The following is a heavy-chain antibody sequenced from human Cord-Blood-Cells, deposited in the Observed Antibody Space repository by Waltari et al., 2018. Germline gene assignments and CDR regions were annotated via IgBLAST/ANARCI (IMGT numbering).Heavy chain of an antibody. CDR2: ISAYNGNT. J-gene: IGHJ3*02. D-gene: IGHD3-10*01. CDR3: ARVGSGIYDACDI. CDR1: GYTFTSYG. Sequence: QVQLVQSGAEVTKPGASVKVSCPASGYTFTSYGLIWVRQATGQGREWMGWISAYNGNTNYAQRLQGRVTMATDTATSTDYVELRSLRSDDTAVYYCARVGSGIYDACDIWGRVTMVTVSS. V-gene: IGHV1-18*04.